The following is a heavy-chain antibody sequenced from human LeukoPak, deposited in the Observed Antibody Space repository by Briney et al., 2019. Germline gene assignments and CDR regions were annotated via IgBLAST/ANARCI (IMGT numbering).Heavy chain of an antibody. D-gene: IGHD3-9*01. CDR2: IYYSGST. CDR3: ARLPRYFDFGGDFDY. J-gene: IGHJ4*02. V-gene: IGHV4-59*08. CDR1: GGSISSYY. Sequence: SETLSLTCTVSGGSISSYYWSWIRQPPGKGLEWIGCIYYSGSTDYNPSLKSRVTISVDTSKNQFSLKLSSVTAADTAVYYCARLPRYFDFGGDFDYWGLGTLVTVSS.